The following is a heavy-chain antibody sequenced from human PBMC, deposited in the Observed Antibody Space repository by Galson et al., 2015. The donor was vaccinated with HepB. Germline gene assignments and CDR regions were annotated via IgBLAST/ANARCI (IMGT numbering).Heavy chain of an antibody. Sequence: SLRLSCAASGFTFSSYSMNWVRQAPGKGLEWVSSISSSSSYIYYADSVKGRFTISRDNAKNSLYLQMNSLRAEDTAVYYCARGRASYYGFWSGLRIYYFDYWGQGTLVTVSS. J-gene: IGHJ4*02. CDR1: GFTFSSYS. CDR2: ISSSSSYI. D-gene: IGHD3-3*01. CDR3: ARGRASYYGFWSGLRIYYFDY. V-gene: IGHV3-21*01.